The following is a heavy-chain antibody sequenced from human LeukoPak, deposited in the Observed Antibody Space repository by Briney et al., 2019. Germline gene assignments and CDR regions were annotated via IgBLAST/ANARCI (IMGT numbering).Heavy chain of an antibody. D-gene: IGHD6-19*01. J-gene: IGHJ4*02. CDR1: GGSISSYY. V-gene: IGHV4-4*07. CDR2: IYTSGST. CDR3: ARGVGVAGPLDF. Sequence: SETLSLTCTVSGGSISSYYWSWIRQPARKGLEWIGRIYTSGSTNYNPSLKSRVTISVDKSKNQFSLKLSSVTAADMAVYYCARGVGVAGPLDFWGQGTLVTVSS.